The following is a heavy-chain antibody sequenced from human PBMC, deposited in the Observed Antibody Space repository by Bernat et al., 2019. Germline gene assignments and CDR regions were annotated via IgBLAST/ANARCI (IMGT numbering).Heavy chain of an antibody. V-gene: IGHV3-74*01. CDR2: INSDGSST. D-gene: IGHD3-10*01. Sequence: EVQLVESGGGLVQPGGSLRLSFAASGFTFSSYWMHWVRQAPGKGLVWVSRINSDGSSTSYADSVECRFTISRDNAKNTRYLQMNSLTAEDTAVYYCARDLPGSNWFDPWGQGTLVTVSS. CDR1: GFTFSSYW. J-gene: IGHJ5*02. CDR3: ARDLPGSNWFDP.